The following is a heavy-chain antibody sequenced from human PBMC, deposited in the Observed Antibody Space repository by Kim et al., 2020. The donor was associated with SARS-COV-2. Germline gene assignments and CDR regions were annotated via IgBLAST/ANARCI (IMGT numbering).Heavy chain of an antibody. Sequence: ASVKVSCTASGYTFTNYPINWVRQAPGQGLEWMGWISTDAGNPTYARDFTGRFVFSLDTSVSTAYLQISDLEAEDTAVYYCARKIGSSSGDWHFDLWGRGTLVTVSS. V-gene: IGHV7-4-1*02. CDR1: GYTFTNYP. CDR3: ARKIGSSSGDWHFDL. J-gene: IGHJ2*01. CDR2: ISTDAGNP. D-gene: IGHD6-6*01.